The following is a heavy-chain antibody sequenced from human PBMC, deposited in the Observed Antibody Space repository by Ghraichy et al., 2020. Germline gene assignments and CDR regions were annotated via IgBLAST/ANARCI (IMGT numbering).Heavy chain of an antibody. J-gene: IGHJ4*02. CDR1: GGSISSSSYY. CDR3: ARHKTGTKYYFDY. CDR2: IYYSGST. Sequence: SETLSLTCTVSGGSISSSSYYWGWIRQPPGKGLEWIGSIYYSGSTYYNPSLKSRVTISVDTSKNQFSLKLSSVTAADTAVYYCARHKTGTKYYFDYWGQGTLVTVSS. D-gene: IGHD1-7*01. V-gene: IGHV4-39*01.